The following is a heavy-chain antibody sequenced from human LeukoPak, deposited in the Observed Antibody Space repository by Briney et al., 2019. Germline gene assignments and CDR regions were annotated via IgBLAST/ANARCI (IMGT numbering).Heavy chain of an antibody. CDR2: IYYSGST. D-gene: IGHD1-26*01. Sequence: IPSETLSLTCTVSGGSISSSSYYWGWIRQPPGKGLEWIGSIYYSGSTYYNPSLKSRVTISVDTSKNQFSLKLSSVTAADTAVYYCARLSAGWDRNWFDPWGQGTLVTVSS. V-gene: IGHV4-39*01. CDR1: GGSISSSSYY. J-gene: IGHJ5*02. CDR3: ARLSAGWDRNWFDP.